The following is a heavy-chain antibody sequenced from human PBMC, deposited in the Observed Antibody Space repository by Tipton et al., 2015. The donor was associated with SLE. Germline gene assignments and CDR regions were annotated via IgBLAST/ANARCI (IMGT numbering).Heavy chain of an antibody. CDR3: ARGEGDSSSWYGGDY. CDR1: GYTFTSYY. CDR2: INPSGGST. V-gene: IGHV1-46*01. Sequence: QLVQSGAEAKKPGASVKVSCKASGYTFTSYYMHWVRQAPGQGLEWMGIINPSGGSTSYAQKFQGRVTMTRDTATSTVYMELSSRRAEDAAVYYGARGEGDSSSWYGGDYWGQETLVTVSS. J-gene: IGHJ4*02. D-gene: IGHD6-13*01.